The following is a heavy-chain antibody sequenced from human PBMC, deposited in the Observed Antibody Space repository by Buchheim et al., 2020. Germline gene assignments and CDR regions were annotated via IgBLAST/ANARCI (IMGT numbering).Heavy chain of an antibody. Sequence: QVQLQQWGAGLLKPSETLSFTCAVYGGSFSGYYWSWIRQPPGKGLEWIGEINHSGSTNYNPSLKSRVTISVDTSKNQFSLKLSSVTAADTAVYYCARAGSIAAAGMQHYGMDVWGQGTT. CDR1: GGSFSGYY. V-gene: IGHV4-34*01. CDR3: ARAGSIAAAGMQHYGMDV. J-gene: IGHJ6*02. D-gene: IGHD6-13*01. CDR2: INHSGST.